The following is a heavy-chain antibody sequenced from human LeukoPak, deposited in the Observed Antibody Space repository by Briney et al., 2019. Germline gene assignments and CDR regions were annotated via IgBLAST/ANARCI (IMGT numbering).Heavy chain of an antibody. CDR2: IHYSGTT. Sequence: KPSGTLSLTCAVSGGSISSTNWWSWVRQPPGKGLEWIGEIHYSGTTNYNPSLKSRVTLSVDKSKNQFSLNLRSVAAADTAVYYCARGADSGSRWYFDYWGPGTLVTVSS. CDR3: ARGADSGSRWYFDY. CDR1: GGSISSTNW. J-gene: IGHJ4*02. V-gene: IGHV4-4*02. D-gene: IGHD1-26*01.